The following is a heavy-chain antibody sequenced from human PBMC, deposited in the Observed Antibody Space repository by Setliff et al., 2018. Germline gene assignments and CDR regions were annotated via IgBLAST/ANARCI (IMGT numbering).Heavy chain of an antibody. D-gene: IGHD2-2*01. J-gene: IGHJ5*02. Sequence: GASVKVSCKAFGYSFTGYQIYWMRLAPGQGLEWMGWINPNSGVANYARRFEGRVTMTSDTSISTVYMEVNSLRSDDTAVYFCARDSASCDSTSCYWAVNWFDPWGQGTLVTVSS. CDR2: INPNSGVA. CDR3: ARDSASCDSTSCYWAVNWFDP. V-gene: IGHV1-2*02. CDR1: GYSFTGYQ.